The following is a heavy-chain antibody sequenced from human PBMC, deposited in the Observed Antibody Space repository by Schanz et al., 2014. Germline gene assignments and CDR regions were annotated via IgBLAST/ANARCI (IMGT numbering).Heavy chain of an antibody. CDR1: GFTFSSYS. J-gene: IGHJ2*01. D-gene: IGHD3-9*01. V-gene: IGHV3-21*02. Sequence: EVLLVESGGGLVTPGESLRLSCAASGFTFSSYSMNWVRQAPGKGLEWVSSVSHGGTYIYYADSVRGRFTISRDNAKNSLFLQMHSLRADVTAVYYWARSTYYDILTGQTHTRVDVRYFDLWGRGTLVTVSS. CDR2: VSHGGTYI. CDR3: ARSTYYDILTGQTHTRVDVRYFDL.